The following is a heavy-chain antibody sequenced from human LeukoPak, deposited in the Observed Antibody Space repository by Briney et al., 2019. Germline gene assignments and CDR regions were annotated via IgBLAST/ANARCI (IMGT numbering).Heavy chain of an antibody. V-gene: IGHV4-59*12. CDR3: ARDLITMVRGVVDGYWFDP. Sequence: SETLSLTCTVSGGSISSYYWSWIRQPPGKGLEWIGYIYYSGSTNYNPSLKSRVTISVDTSKNQFSLKLSSVTAADTAVYYCARDLITMVRGVVDGYWFDPWGQGTLVTVSS. CDR2: IYYSGST. D-gene: IGHD3-10*01. J-gene: IGHJ5*02. CDR1: GGSISSYY.